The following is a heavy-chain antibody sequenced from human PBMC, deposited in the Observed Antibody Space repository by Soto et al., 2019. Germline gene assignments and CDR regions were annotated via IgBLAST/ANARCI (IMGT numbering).Heavy chain of an antibody. D-gene: IGHD4-17*01. Sequence: GGSLRLSCAASGFTFSSYWMSWVRQAPGKGLEWVANIKQDGSEKYYVDSVKGRFTISRDNAKNSLYLQMNSLRAEDTAVYYCARGSDYGDFWYFDLWGRGTLVTVSS. J-gene: IGHJ2*01. CDR3: ARGSDYGDFWYFDL. CDR1: GFTFSSYW. CDR2: IKQDGSEK. V-gene: IGHV3-7*01.